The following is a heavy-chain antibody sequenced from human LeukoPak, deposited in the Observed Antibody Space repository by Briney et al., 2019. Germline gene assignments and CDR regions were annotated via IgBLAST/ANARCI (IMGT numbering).Heavy chain of an antibody. J-gene: IGHJ4*02. CDR1: GFTFSSYG. CDR2: IWYDGGNK. V-gene: IGHV3-33*01. Sequence: GGSLRLSCAASGFTFSSYGMHWVRQAPGKGLEWVAVIWYDGGNKYYADSVKGRFTISRDNSKNTLYLQMNSLRAEDTAVYYCARDPAPYYYDSSGYFNFDYWGQGTLVTVSS. CDR3: ARDPAPYYYDSSGYFNFDY. D-gene: IGHD3-22*01.